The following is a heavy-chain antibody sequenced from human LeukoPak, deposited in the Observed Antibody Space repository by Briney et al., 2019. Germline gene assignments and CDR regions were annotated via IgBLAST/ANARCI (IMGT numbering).Heavy chain of an antibody. Sequence: ASVNVSCKASGYTFTGYYMHWVRQAPGQGLEWMGRINPNSGGTNYAQKFQGRVTMTRDTSISTAYMELSRLRSDDTAVYYCARVSVDTAMVSYFDYWGQGTLVTVSS. V-gene: IGHV1-2*06. J-gene: IGHJ4*02. D-gene: IGHD5-18*01. CDR2: INPNSGGT. CDR1: GYTFTGYY. CDR3: ARVSVDTAMVSYFDY.